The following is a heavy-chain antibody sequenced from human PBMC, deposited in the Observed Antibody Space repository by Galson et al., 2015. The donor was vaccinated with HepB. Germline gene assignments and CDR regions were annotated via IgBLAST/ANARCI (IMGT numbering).Heavy chain of an antibody. CDR2: ISSSSSYI. J-gene: IGHJ4*02. D-gene: IGHD3-22*01. CDR3: ARGSDYYDSSGYSFDH. CDR1: GFTFSSYS. Sequence: SLRLSCAASGFTFSSYSMNWVRQAPGKGLEWVSSISSSSSYIYYADSVKGRFTISRDNAKNSLYLQMSSLRAEDTAMYYCARGSDYYDSSGYSFDHWGQGTLVAVSS. V-gene: IGHV3-21*04.